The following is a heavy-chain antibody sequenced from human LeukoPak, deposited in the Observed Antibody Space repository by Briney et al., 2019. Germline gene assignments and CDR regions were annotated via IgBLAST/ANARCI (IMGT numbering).Heavy chain of an antibody. CDR2: INPNSGGT. Sequence: ASVKVSCKASGYTFTGYYMHWVRQAPGQGLEWMGWINPNSGGTNYAQKFQGRVTMTRDTSISTAYMEPSRLRSDDTAVYYCARSAPRYYYMDVWGKGTTVTVSS. V-gene: IGHV1-2*02. CDR1: GYTFTGYY. J-gene: IGHJ6*03. CDR3: ARSAPRYYYMDV.